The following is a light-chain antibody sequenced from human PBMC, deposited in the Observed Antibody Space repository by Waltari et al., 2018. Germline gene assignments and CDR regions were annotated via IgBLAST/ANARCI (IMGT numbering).Light chain of an antibody. V-gene: IGKV3-20*01. CDR3: QQYGSSPYT. CDR2: GAS. CDR1: QSVSSSS. J-gene: IGKJ2*01. Sequence: EIVLTQSPGTLSLSPGERATLSCRAIQSVSSSSLAWYQQKPGQAPRLLIYGASSRATGIPDRFSGSGSGTDFTLTISRLEPEDFAVYYCQQYGSSPYTFGQGTKLEIK.